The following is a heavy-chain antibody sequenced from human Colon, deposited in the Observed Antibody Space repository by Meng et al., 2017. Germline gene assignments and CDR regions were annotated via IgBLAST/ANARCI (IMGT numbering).Heavy chain of an antibody. D-gene: IGHD2-2*01. CDR3: ARVSSSDWYGFGFDY. Sequence: SETLSLTCTVSGGSISSGSGSDYWSWIRQSASNGLEYIGRIYASGDSNYNPSLKSRVTISVDTSKNQFSLKLDSVTAADTAVYYCARVSSSDWYGFGFDYWGQGILVTVSS. V-gene: IGHV4-61*02. CDR2: IYASGDS. J-gene: IGHJ4*02. CDR1: GGSISSGSGSDY.